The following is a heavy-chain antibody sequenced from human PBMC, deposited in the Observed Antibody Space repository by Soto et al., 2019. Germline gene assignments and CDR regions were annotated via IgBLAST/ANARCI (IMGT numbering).Heavy chain of an antibody. J-gene: IGHJ6*02. CDR2: INPNSGGT. CDR3: ARSKSESELPLYYYYYGMDV. V-gene: IGHV1-2*02. D-gene: IGHD1-26*01. CDR1: GYTFTGYY. Sequence: ASVKVSCKASGYTFTGYYMHWVRQAPGQGLEWMGWINPNSGGTNYAQKFQGRVTMTRDTSISTAYMELSRLRSDDTAVYYCARSKSESELPLYYYYYGMDVWGQGTTVTVS.